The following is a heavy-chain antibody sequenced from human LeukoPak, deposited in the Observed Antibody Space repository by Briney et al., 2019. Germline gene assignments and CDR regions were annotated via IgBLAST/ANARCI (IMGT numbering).Heavy chain of an antibody. CDR2: IYYSGST. J-gene: IGHJ4*02. CDR3: ARHFSGFDH. D-gene: IGHD2-8*02. V-gene: IGHV4-59*08. Sequence: PSETLSLTCTVSGGSISPFYWSWIRQSPDKGLVWIGNIYYSGSTNYNPSFKSRVTISLDTSKKQYSRHLSSVTAADTAIYYCARHFSGFDHWGQGAQVTVSS. CDR1: GGSISPFY.